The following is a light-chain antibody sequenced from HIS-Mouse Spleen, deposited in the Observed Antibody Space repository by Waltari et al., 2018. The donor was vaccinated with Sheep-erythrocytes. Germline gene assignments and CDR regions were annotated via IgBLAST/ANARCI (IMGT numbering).Light chain of an antibody. Sequence: QSALTQPPSASGSPGQSVTLSCTGTSRAVGGYTYVSWYQQHPGKAPKLMIYEVSKRPSGVPDRFSGSKSGNTASLTVSGLQAEDEADYYCSSYAGSNNWVFGGGTKLTVL. CDR3: SSYAGSNNWV. J-gene: IGLJ3*02. CDR2: EVS. V-gene: IGLV2-8*01. CDR1: SRAVGGYTY.